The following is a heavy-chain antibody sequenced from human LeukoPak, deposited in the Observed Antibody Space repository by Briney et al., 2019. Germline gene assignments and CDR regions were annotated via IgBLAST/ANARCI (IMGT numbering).Heavy chain of an antibody. CDR2: IFWTDEK. Sequence: KRSAPTLVKPTRTLTLTCTFSGFSLSASEMGVSWIRQPPGKALEWLALIFWTDEKHYSPSLKSRLTITKDTSKNQVVLTMTNMDPVDTATYYCAHRHIGERPFDPWGQGILVTVSS. CDR3: AHRHIGERPFDP. V-gene: IGHV2-5*01. J-gene: IGHJ5*02. D-gene: IGHD6-6*01. CDR1: GFSLSASEMG.